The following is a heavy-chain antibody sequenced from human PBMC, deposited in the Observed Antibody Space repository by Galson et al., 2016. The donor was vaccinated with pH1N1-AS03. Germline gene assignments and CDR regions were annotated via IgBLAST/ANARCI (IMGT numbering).Heavy chain of an antibody. CDR3: ARLTLSSGWPCDY. CDR1: GYSFTNYW. D-gene: IGHD6-19*01. J-gene: IGHJ4*01. V-gene: IGHV5-51*01. Sequence: QSGAEVKKPGESLKISCQGSGYSFTNYWIGWVRQMPGKGLEWMGIIYLDDSDTRYSPSFQGQVTISADKSISTAYLQRSSLKASDTAMYYCARLTLSSGWPCDYWGQGTLVTVSS. CDR2: IYLDDSDT.